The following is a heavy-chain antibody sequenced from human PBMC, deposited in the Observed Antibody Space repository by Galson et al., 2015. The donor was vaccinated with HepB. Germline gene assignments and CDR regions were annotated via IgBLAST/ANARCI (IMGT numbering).Heavy chain of an antibody. CDR1: GGTFSSYA. V-gene: IGHV1-69*04. J-gene: IGHJ5*02. CDR2: IIPILGIA. D-gene: IGHD3-10*01. Sequence: SVKVSCKASGGTFSSYAISWVRQAPGQGLEWMGRIIPILGIANYVQKFQGRVTITADKSTSTAYMELSSLRSEDTAVYYCARRNPVRGVIGGWFDPWGQGTLVTVSS. CDR3: ARRNPVRGVIGGWFDP.